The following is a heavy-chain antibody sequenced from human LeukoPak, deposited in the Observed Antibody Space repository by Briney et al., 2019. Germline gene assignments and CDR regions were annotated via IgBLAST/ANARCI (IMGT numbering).Heavy chain of an antibody. D-gene: IGHD2-2*01. Sequence: GGSLRLSCAASGSTFSTYAMTWVRQAPGKGLDWVSVISNGGVSTYYADSVKGRFTISRDNSKNTLYLEMNSLRAEDTALYYCAKLSSVSSQDFDYWGQGTLVTVSS. CDR2: ISNGGVST. V-gene: IGHV3-23*01. CDR3: AKLSSVSSQDFDY. J-gene: IGHJ4*02. CDR1: GSTFSTYA.